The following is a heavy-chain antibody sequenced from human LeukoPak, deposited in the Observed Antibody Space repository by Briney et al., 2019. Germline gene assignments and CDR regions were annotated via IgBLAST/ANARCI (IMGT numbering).Heavy chain of an antibody. V-gene: IGHV3-30*18. D-gene: IGHD4-17*01. CDR3: AKSGATVTTGGTSNIYYFDY. J-gene: IGHJ4*02. Sequence: GGSLRLSCAASGFTFSSYGMHWVRQAPGKGLEWVAVISYDGSNKYYADSVKGRFTISRDNSKNMLYLQMNSLRAEDTAVYYCAKSGATVTTGGTSNIYYFDYWGQGTLITVSS. CDR2: ISYDGSNK. CDR1: GFTFSSYG.